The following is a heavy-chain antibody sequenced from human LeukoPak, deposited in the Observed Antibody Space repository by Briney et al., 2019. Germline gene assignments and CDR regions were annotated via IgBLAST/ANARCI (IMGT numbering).Heavy chain of an antibody. V-gene: IGHV3-30*03. CDR2: ISYDGSNK. D-gene: IGHD6-19*01. CDR1: GFTFSSYG. CDR3: ARDEAGLDY. Sequence: GRSLRLSCAASGFTFSSYGMHWVRQAPGKGLEWVAVISYDGSNKYYADSVKGRFTISRDNSKNTLYLQMNSLRAEDTAVYYCARDEAGLDYWGQGTLVTVSS. J-gene: IGHJ4*02.